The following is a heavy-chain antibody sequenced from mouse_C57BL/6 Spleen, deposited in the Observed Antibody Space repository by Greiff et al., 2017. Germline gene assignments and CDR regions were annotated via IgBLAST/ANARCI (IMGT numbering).Heavy chain of an antibody. D-gene: IGHD1-1*01. CDR2: LYPGDGDT. J-gene: IGHJ1*03. V-gene: IGHV1-80*01. CDR3: ARSTVVRGSFDV. CDR1: GYTFTSYR. Sequence: QVQLQQPGTELVQPGASVKLSCKASGYTFTSYRMHWVKQRPGKGLEWIGQLYPGDGDTNYNGKFKGQATLTAAKSSSTAYMPLSSLTSEDSAVYFCARSTVVRGSFDVWGTGTAVTVSS.